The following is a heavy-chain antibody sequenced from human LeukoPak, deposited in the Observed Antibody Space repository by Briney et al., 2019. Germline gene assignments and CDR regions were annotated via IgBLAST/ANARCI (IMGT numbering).Heavy chain of an antibody. J-gene: IGHJ4*02. Sequence: KPSETLSLTCAVYGGSFSGYYWSWIRQPPGKGLEWSGEINHSGSTNYTPSLKSRVTISVDTSNTQSSLQLSSVTAADTAVYYCASRACSSTSCYAERHFDYWGQGTLVTVSS. CDR2: INHSGST. CDR3: ASRACSSTSCYAERHFDY. CDR1: GGSFSGYY. V-gene: IGHV4-34*01. D-gene: IGHD2-2*01.